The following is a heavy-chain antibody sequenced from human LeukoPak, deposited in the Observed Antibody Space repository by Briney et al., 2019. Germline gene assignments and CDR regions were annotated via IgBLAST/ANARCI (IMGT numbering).Heavy chain of an antibody. V-gene: IGHV3-23*01. J-gene: IGHJ4*02. D-gene: IGHD3-10*01. CDR3: AKGKLLWFGELFFDY. CDR1: GFTFSSYG. CDR2: ISGSGGGT. Sequence: GGSLRLSCAASGFTFSSYGMSWVRQAPGKGLEWVSAISGSGGGTYYADSVKGRFTISRDNSKNTLYLQMNSLRAEDTTVYYCAKGKLLWFGELFFDYWGQGTLVTVSS.